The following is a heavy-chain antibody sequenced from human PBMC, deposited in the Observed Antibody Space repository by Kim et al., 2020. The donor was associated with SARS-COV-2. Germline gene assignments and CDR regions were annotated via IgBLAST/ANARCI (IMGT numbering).Heavy chain of an antibody. CDR1: GFTFGDYA. CDR3: AKQVYCSSTSCYVRGADAFDI. J-gene: IGHJ3*02. V-gene: IGHV3-9*01. CDR2: ISWNSGSI. D-gene: IGHD2-2*01. Sequence: GGSLRLSCAASGFTFGDYAMHWVRQAPGKGLEWVSGISWNSGSIGYADSVKGRFTISRDNAKNSLYLQMNSLRAEDTALYYCAKQVYCSSTSCYVRGADAFDIWGQGTMVTVSS.